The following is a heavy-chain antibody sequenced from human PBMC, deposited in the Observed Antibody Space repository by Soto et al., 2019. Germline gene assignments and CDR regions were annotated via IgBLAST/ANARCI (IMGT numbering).Heavy chain of an antibody. CDR3: ANPTGDDAFDI. J-gene: IGHJ3*02. CDR2: ISWNSGSI. V-gene: IGHV3-9*01. Sequence: EVQLVESGGGLVQPGRSLRLSCAASGFTFDDYAMHWVRQAPGKGLEWVSGISWNSGSIGYADSVKGRFTISRDNAKTSLYLQMNSLRAEDTALYYCANPTGDDAFDIWGQGTMVTVSS. D-gene: IGHD7-27*01. CDR1: GFTFDDYA.